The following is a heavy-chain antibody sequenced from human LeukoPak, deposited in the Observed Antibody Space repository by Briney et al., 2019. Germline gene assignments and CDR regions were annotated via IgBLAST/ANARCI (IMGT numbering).Heavy chain of an antibody. D-gene: IGHD4-23*01. J-gene: IGHJ3*01. Sequence: TGGSLRLSCAASGFTVSSNYMSWVRQAPGKGLEWVSVIYSGGNIYYADSVKGRFTISRDNSKNMLYLQMNSLRAEDTAVYYCAKDRPGGPPLLWGQGTMVTVAS. CDR3: AKDRPGGPPLL. CDR2: IYSGGNI. CDR1: GFTVSSNY. V-gene: IGHV3-66*01.